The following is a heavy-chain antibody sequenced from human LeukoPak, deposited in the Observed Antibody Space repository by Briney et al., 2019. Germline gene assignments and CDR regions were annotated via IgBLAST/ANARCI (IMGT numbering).Heavy chain of an antibody. CDR2: IYSAGDT. V-gene: IGHV3-53*01. J-gene: IGHJ6*01. D-gene: IGHD1-14*01. CDR1: GFTVSGTY. CDR3: SKQTGGYFYGKGG. Sequence: GGSLRLSCAASGFTVSGTYMSWVRQAPGKGLEWVSVIYSAGDTFSADSVKGRFTISRDNAKNSLYLQMNSLRAEDTAVYYCSKQTGGYFYGKGGWGQRAKGTGSS.